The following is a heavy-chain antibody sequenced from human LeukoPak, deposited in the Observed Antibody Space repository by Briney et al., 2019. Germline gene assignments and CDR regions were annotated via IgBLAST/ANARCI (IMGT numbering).Heavy chain of an antibody. D-gene: IGHD2-2*01. V-gene: IGHV4-30-4*01. CDR2: IYYSGNT. CDR3: ARSIADRYCSSTSCLDYYYYGMDV. J-gene: IGHJ6*02. CDR1: GGSISSGDYY. Sequence: SETLSLTCTVSGGSISSGDYYWSWIRQPPGKGLEWIVYIYYSGNTNYNPSLRSRVTISIDTSENQFSLKVNSVTAADTAVYYCARSIADRYCSSTSCLDYYYYGMDVWGQGTTVTVSS.